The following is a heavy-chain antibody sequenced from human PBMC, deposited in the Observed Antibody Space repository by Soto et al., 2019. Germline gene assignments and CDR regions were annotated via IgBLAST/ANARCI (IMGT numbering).Heavy chain of an antibody. J-gene: IGHJ6*02. D-gene: IGHD6-13*01. Sequence: SVKVSCKAAGGAFSSYAISWVRQAPGQGLEWMGGIIPIFGTANYAQKFQGRVTITADESTSTAYMELSSLRSEDTAVYYCARERGAATGLSIAAAGPYYYYGMDVWGQGTTVTVSS. CDR3: ARERGAATGLSIAAAGPYYYYGMDV. CDR2: IIPIFGTA. V-gene: IGHV1-69*13. CDR1: GGAFSSYA.